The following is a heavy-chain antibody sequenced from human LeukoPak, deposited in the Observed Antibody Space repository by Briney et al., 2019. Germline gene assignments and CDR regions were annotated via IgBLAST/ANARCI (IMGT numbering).Heavy chain of an antibody. D-gene: IGHD4-17*01. Sequence: GASVKVSCKAYGYRFRNHYIHWVRQAPGQGLENLGWINPNSGGTNYAQKFQGRVTLTRDTSIDTAYIRLHSLTSDDTAVYYCARGYFGDYVLDTWGQGSLITVSS. CDR1: GYRFRNHY. CDR2: INPNSGGT. J-gene: IGHJ5*02. V-gene: IGHV1-2*02. CDR3: ARGYFGDYVLDT.